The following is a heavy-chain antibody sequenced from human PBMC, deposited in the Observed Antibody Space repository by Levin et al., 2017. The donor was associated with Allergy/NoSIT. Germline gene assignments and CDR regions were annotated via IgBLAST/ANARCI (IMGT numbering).Heavy chain of an antibody. D-gene: IGHD3-10*01. J-gene: IGHJ6*02. CDR1: GGSISSSY. Sequence: SQTLSLTCTVSGGSISSSYWNWIRQPPGKGLEWIGYIYYSGSTNYNPSLKSRVAISVDTSKNQFSLRLSSVTAADAAVYYCARLSSGTRLGMDVWGQGTTVTVSS. V-gene: IGHV4-59*01. CDR3: ARLSSGTRLGMDV. CDR2: IYYSGST.